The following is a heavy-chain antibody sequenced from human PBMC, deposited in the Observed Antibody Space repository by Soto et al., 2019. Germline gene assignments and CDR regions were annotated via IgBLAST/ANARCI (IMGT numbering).Heavy chain of an antibody. J-gene: IGHJ4*02. CDR2: IIPIFDAT. V-gene: IGHV1-69*01. CDR1: GGTFSRHS. CDR3: ARDLTSVRGS. D-gene: IGHD3-10*01. Sequence: QVQMVQSGAEVKKPGSSARVSCKVSGGTFSRHSISWVRQAPGQGLEWMGGIIPIFDATQYAQKFQGRLTIPADESTTTFHIGMRGLRPEDTAIYYCARDLTSVRGSWGQGTLVTVS.